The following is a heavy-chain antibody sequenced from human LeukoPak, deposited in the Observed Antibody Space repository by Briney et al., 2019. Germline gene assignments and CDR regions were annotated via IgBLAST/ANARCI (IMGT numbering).Heavy chain of an antibody. Sequence: PGGSLRLSCAASGFTFSSYAMSWVRQAPGKGLEWVSAISGSGGSTYYADSVKGRFTISRDNSKTTLYLQMNSLRAEDTAVYYCAKSDSGGSWVYFDYWGQGTLVTVSS. J-gene: IGHJ4*02. CDR1: GFTFSSYA. D-gene: IGHD2-15*01. CDR3: AKSDSGGSWVYFDY. CDR2: ISGSGGST. V-gene: IGHV3-23*01.